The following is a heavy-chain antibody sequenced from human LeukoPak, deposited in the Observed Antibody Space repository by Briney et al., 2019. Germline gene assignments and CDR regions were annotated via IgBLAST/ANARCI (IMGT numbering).Heavy chain of an antibody. Sequence: EASVKVSCKASGGTFSSYAISWVRQAPGQGLEWMGGIIPIFGTANYAQKFQGRVTITADESTSTAYMELSSLRSEDTAVYYCARHVAVAGTGMDYWDQGTLVTVSS. D-gene: IGHD6-19*01. CDR2: IIPIFGTA. V-gene: IGHV1-69*13. CDR3: ARHVAVAGTGMDY. J-gene: IGHJ4*02. CDR1: GGTFSSYA.